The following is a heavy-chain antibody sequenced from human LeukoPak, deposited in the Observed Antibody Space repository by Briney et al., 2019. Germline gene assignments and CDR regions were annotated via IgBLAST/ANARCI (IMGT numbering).Heavy chain of an antibody. Sequence: ASVKVSCKASGYTFTSYGISWVRQAPGQGLEWMGWISAYNGNTNYAQKLQGRVTMTTDTSTSTAYMELRSLRSDDTAVYYCARDRQVKWELRPFDYWGQGTLVTVSS. J-gene: IGHJ4*02. CDR2: ISAYNGNT. CDR1: GYTFTSYG. V-gene: IGHV1-18*01. CDR3: ARDRQVKWELRPFDY. D-gene: IGHD1-26*01.